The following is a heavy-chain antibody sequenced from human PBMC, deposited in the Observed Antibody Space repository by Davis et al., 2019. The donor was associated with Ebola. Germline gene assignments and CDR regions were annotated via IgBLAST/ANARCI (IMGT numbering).Heavy chain of an antibody. CDR1: GFTFSSYW. D-gene: IGHD3-9*01. CDR2: ISSSGSTI. J-gene: IGHJ4*02. Sequence: PGRSLRLSCAASGFTFSSYWMSWVRQAPGKGLEWVSYISSSGSTIYYADSVKGRFTISRDNAKNSLYLQMNSLRAEDTAVYYCARARGFDLGFDYWGQGTLVTVSS. CDR3: ARARGFDLGFDY. V-gene: IGHV3-48*04.